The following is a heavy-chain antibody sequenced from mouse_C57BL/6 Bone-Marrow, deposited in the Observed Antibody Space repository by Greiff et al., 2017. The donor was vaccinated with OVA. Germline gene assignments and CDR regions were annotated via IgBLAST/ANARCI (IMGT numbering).Heavy chain of an antibody. CDR3: TRSPSIYDGYYDAMDY. J-gene: IGHJ4*01. V-gene: IGHV1-15*01. D-gene: IGHD2-3*01. CDR2: IDPETGGT. Sequence: QVQLQQSGAELVRPGASVTLSCKASGYTFTDYEMHWVKQTPVHGLEWIGAIDPETGGTAYNQKFKGKAILTADKSSSTAYMELRSLTSEDSAVYYCTRSPSIYDGYYDAMDYWGQGTSVTVSS. CDR1: GYTFTDYE.